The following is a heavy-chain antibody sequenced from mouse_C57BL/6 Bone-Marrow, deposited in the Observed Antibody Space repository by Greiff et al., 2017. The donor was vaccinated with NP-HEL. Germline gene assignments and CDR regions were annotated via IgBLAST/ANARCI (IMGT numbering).Heavy chain of an antibody. CDR2: IFPRSGIT. D-gene: IGHD2-4*01. V-gene: IGHV1-81*01. J-gene: IGHJ2*01. CDR1: GYTFTSYG. Sequence: VQLQESGAELARPGASVKLSCKASGYTFTSYGISWVKQRTGQGLEWIGEIFPRSGITYYNEKFKGKATLTADKSSSTAYMELRSLTSEDSAVYFSLYYDYDVYFDYWGQGTTLTVSS. CDR3: LYYDYDVYFDY.